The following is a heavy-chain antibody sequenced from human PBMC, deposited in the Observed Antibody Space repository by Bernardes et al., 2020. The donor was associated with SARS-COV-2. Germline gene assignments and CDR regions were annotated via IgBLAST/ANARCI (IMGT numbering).Heavy chain of an antibody. CDR1: GSTFSDYV. V-gene: IGHV3-23*01. CDR2: VTGSGDST. CDR3: MGPGF. J-gene: IGHJ4*02. Sequence: GGSLRPSCVGSGSTFSDYVMNWVRQAPGEGLEWISGVTGSGDSTYYSDSVKGRSSISRDNSKNTLYLHMNSLRVDDTAVYYCMGPGFWGRGTQVTVS. D-gene: IGHD3-16*01.